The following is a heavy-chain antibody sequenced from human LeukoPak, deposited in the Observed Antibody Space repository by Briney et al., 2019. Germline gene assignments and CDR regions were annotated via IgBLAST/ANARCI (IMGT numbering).Heavy chain of an antibody. D-gene: IGHD2-15*01. J-gene: IGHJ4*02. Sequence: GGSLRLSCAASGFTFSSYGMHWVRQAPGKGLEWVAFIRYDGGNKYYADSVKGRFTISRDNSKNTLYLQMNSLRAEDTAVYYCAKEKGLHPYYLDYWGQGTLVTVSS. V-gene: IGHV3-30*02. CDR1: GFTFSSYG. CDR3: AKEKGLHPYYLDY. CDR2: IRYDGGNK.